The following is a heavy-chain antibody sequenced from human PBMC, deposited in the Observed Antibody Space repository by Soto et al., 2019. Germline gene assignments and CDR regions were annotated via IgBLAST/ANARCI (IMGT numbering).Heavy chain of an antibody. CDR2: VYSGGSA. J-gene: IGHJ2*01. D-gene: IGHD1-1*01. CDR3: ARDTRRDVYNFLGWYFDL. CDR1: GFTVSSNY. V-gene: IGHV3-53*01. Sequence: SLRLSCAASGFTVSSNYMSWVRQAPGKGLEWVSVVYSGGSANYADSVKGRFTISRDNSKNTLYLQMNSLRAEDTAVYYCARDTRRDVYNFLGWYFDLWGRGALVTVSS.